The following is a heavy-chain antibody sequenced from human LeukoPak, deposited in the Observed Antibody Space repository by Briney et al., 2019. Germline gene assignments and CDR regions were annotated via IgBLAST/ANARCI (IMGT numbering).Heavy chain of an antibody. D-gene: IGHD3-3*01. V-gene: IGHV4-30-2*01. J-gene: IGHJ3*02. CDR3: ARPASGYLNDAFDI. Sequence: SPSETLSLTCTVSGGSISSGGYYWSWIRQPPGKGLEWIGYIYHSGSTYYNPSLKSRVTISVDRSKNQFSLKLSSVTAADTAVYYCARPASGYLNDAFDIWGQGTMVTVSS. CDR1: GGSISSGGYY. CDR2: IYHSGST.